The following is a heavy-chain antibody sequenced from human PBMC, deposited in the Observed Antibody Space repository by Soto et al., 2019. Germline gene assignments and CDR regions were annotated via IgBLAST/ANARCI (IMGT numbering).Heavy chain of an antibody. D-gene: IGHD2-21*02. CDR2: IIPIFGTA. Sequence: SVKVSCKASGGTFSSYSISWVGQSPVQGFEWMGGIIPIFGTANYAQKFQGRVTITADESTSTAYMELSSLRSEDTAVYYCASSLIVVVTAITTFVYWGQGTLVTVSS. CDR1: GGTFSSYS. CDR3: ASSLIVVVTAITTFVY. V-gene: IGHV1-69*13. J-gene: IGHJ4*02.